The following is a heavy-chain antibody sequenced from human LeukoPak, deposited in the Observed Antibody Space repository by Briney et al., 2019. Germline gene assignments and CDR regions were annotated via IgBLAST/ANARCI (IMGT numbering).Heavy chain of an antibody. CDR2: ISYDGSNR. J-gene: IGHJ4*02. V-gene: IGHV3-30*04. Sequence: GGSLRLACAASGFTFSNYAMHWVRQAPGKGLEWVAVISYDGSNRYYADSVKGRLTISRDNSKNTLYLQMNSLRDEDTAVYDCAGGIAYFDYWGQGTLVTVSS. CDR3: AGGIAYFDY. D-gene: IGHD6-13*01. CDR1: GFTFSNYA.